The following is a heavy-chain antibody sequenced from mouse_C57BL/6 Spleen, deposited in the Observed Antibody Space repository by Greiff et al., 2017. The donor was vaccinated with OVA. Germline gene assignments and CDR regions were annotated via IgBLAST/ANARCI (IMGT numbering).Heavy chain of an antibody. CDR2: ISDGGSYT. CDR1: GFTFSSYA. Sequence: EVKLMESGGGLVKPGGSLKLSCAASGFTFSSYAMSWVRQTPEKRLEWVATISDGGSYTYYPDNVKGRFTISRDNAKNNLYLQMSHLKSEDTAMYYCARERALTGTKDYWGQGTTLTVSS. D-gene: IGHD4-1*01. CDR3: ARERALTGTKDY. V-gene: IGHV5-4*01. J-gene: IGHJ2*01.